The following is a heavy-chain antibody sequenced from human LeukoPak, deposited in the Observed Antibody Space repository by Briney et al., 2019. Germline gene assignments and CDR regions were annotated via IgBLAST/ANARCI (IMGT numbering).Heavy chain of an antibody. D-gene: IGHD4-11*01. Sequence: GRSLRLSCAASGFTFSSYAMHWVRQAPGKGLEWVAVISYDGSNKYYADSVKGRFTISRDNSKNTLYLQMNSLRAEGTAVYYCAREATVSELVWGQGTLVTVSS. CDR1: GFTFSSYA. V-gene: IGHV3-30-3*01. CDR2: ISYDGSNK. J-gene: IGHJ4*02. CDR3: AREATVSELV.